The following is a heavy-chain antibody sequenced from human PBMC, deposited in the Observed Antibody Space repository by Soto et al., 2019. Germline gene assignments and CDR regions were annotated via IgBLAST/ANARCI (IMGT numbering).Heavy chain of an antibody. J-gene: IGHJ5*02. CDR3: ARVRDYIWGSYRLYNWFDP. V-gene: IGHV4-34*01. CDR2: INHSGST. D-gene: IGHD3-16*02. CDR1: GGSFSGYY. Sequence: PSETLSLTCAVYGGSFSGYYWSWIRQPPGKGLEWIGEINHSGSTNYNPSLKSRVTISVDTSKNQFSLKLSSVTAADTAVYYCARVRDYIWGSYRLYNWFDPWGQGTLVTVSS.